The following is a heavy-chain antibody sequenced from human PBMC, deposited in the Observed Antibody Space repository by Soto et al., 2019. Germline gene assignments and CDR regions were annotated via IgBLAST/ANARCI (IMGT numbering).Heavy chain of an antibody. Sequence: PGGPLRLYSSASGVTVSSNYMSWVRQAPGKGLEWVSVIYSGGSTYYADSVKGRFTISRDNSKNTLYLQMNSLRAEDTAVYYCARAVDHYYGMDVWGQGTTVPVSS. CDR1: GVTVSSNY. CDR2: IYSGGST. CDR3: ARAVDHYYGMDV. J-gene: IGHJ6*02. V-gene: IGHV3-53*01.